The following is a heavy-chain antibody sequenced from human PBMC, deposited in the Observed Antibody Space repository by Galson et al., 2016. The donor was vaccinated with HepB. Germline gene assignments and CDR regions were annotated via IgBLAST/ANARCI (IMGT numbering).Heavy chain of an antibody. V-gene: IGHV3-23*01. Sequence: SLRLSCAASGLTFSDYAMAWVRQAPGKGLEWVSDISGSADSTHYADSVKGRFTISRDNSKNTFYLQMNTLSVEDTAIYFCARLPVSAPVANAGFYSWGQGTLVTVSS. CDR3: ARLPVSAPVANAGFYS. CDR1: GLTFSDYA. D-gene: IGHD6-13*01. CDR2: ISGSADST. J-gene: IGHJ4*02.